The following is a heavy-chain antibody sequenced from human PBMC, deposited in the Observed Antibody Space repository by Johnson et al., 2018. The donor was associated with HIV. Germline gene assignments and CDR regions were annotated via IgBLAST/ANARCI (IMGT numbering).Heavy chain of an antibody. J-gene: IGHJ3*02. CDR2: INFDGTST. CDR3: ARNPLFSAFDI. D-gene: IGHD3-10*02. Sequence: VQLVESGGGLVQPGGSLRLSCEASGFTFISYWMHWVRQAPGKGLMWVSRINFDGTSTTYADSVKGRFSVSRDNVKDTLYLQMNSLRAEDTAVYYCARNPLFSAFDIWGQGTMVTVSS. V-gene: IGHV3-74*02. CDR1: GFTFISYW.